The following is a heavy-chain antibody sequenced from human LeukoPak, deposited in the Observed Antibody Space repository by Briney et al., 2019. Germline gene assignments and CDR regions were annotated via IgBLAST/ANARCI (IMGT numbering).Heavy chain of an antibody. CDR2: SYHSGRT. D-gene: IGHD3-22*01. J-gene: IGHJ4*02. V-gene: IGHV4-59*01. CDR3: ARNADDSSTYPYFDY. CDR1: GASINNYY. Sequence: SETLSLTCTVSGASINNYYWSWIRRPPGKGLEWIGYSYHSGRTNYNPSLKSRVSISVDTSKNQFSLKLSSVTAADTAVYYCARNADDSSTYPYFDYWGQGTLVTVSS.